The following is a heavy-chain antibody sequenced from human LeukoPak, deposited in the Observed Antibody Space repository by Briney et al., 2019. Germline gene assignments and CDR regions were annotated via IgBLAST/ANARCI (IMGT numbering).Heavy chain of an antibody. CDR3: ARGASWFDP. CDR1: GGSISSSSYY. V-gene: IGHV4-61*01. J-gene: IGHJ5*02. CDR2: IYYSGST. Sequence: SGTLSLTCTVSGGSISSSSYYWSWIRQPPGKGLEWIGYIYYSGSTNYNPSLKSRVTISVDTSKNQFSLKLSSVTAADTAVYYCARGASWFDPWGQGTLVTVSS.